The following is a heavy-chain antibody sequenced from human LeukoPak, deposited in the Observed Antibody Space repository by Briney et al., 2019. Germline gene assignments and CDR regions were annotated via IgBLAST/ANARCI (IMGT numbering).Heavy chain of an antibody. Sequence: GGSLRLSCAASGFTFDDYFMHWVRQAPGKGLEWVSGISWNSGSIGYADSVKGRFTISRDNAKNSLYLQMNSLRAEDMALYYCAKGQSGYIFAVFDYWGQGTLVTVSS. J-gene: IGHJ4*02. CDR1: GFTFDDYF. CDR3: AKGQSGYIFAVFDY. D-gene: IGHD3-3*01. V-gene: IGHV3-9*03. CDR2: ISWNSGSI.